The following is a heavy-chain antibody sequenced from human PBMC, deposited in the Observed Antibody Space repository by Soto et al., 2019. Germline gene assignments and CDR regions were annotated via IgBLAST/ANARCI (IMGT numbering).Heavy chain of an antibody. D-gene: IGHD3-10*01. J-gene: IGHJ4*02. V-gene: IGHV4-34*01. Sequence: QVQLQQWGAGLLKPSETLSLTCAVYGGSFSGYYWTWFRQPPGKGLEWIGEISPSGTTKYIPSLKSRVTIPADTSKNQFSLKVTSVTAADTAVYYCVTSLWFGTQPEIWGQGALVTVSS. CDR3: VTSLWFGTQPEI. CDR2: ISPSGTT. CDR1: GGSFSGYY.